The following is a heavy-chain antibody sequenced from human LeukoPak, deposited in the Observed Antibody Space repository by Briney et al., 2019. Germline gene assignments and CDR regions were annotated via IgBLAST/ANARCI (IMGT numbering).Heavy chain of an antibody. D-gene: IGHD5-12*01. CDR3: ARDAGNSGYGCDL. V-gene: IGHV3-48*01. CDR2: IRSSSET. Sequence: GSLRLSCAASGFIFSQYSMNWVRQAPGKGLEWVSHIRSSSETFYADSVKGRFSISRDNARNSLYLQMNNLRGEDTAIYYCARDAGNSGYGCDLWGQGTLVTVSS. J-gene: IGHJ5*02. CDR1: GFIFSQYS.